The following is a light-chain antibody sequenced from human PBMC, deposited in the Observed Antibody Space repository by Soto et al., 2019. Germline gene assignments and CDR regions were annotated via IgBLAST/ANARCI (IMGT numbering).Light chain of an antibody. Sequence: QSVLTQPPSVSAAPGQTVTISCSGSTSDIGSNYVSWYQQLPGTAPKLLIYENHNRPAGIPDRFSGSKSGTSATLGITGLQTGDAADYYCGSWDSSLSIGVFGGGTKVTVL. CDR3: GSWDSSLSIGV. V-gene: IGLV1-51*01. CDR1: TSDIGSNY. J-gene: IGLJ2*01. CDR2: ENH.